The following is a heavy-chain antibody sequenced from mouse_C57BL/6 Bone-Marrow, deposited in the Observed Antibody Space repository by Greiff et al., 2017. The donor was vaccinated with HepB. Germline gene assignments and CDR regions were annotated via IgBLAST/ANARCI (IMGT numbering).Heavy chain of an antibody. CDR3: ARGHYSNSWFAY. V-gene: IGHV1-19*01. Sequence: EVKLMESGPVLVKPGASVKMSCKASGYTFTDYYMNWVKQSHGKSLEWIGVINPYNGGTSYNQKFKGKATLTVDKSSSTAYMELNSLTSEDSAVYYCARGHYSNSWFAYWGQGTLVTVSA. J-gene: IGHJ3*01. D-gene: IGHD2-5*01. CDR1: GYTFTDYY. CDR2: INPYNGGT.